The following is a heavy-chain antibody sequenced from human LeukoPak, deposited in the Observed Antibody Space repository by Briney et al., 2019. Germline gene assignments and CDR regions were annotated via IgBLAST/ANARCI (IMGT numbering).Heavy chain of an antibody. D-gene: IGHD3-22*01. CDR1: GGSISGYY. V-gene: IGHV4-34*01. CDR3: ASADYYDSSGYYSPFNY. J-gene: IGHJ4*02. CDR2: INHSGST. Sequence: ETLSLTCTVSGGSISGYYWSWIRQPPGKGLEWIGEINHSGSTNYNPSLKSRVTISVDTSKNQFSLKLSSVTAADTAVYYCASADYYDSSGYYSPFNYWGQGTLVTVSS.